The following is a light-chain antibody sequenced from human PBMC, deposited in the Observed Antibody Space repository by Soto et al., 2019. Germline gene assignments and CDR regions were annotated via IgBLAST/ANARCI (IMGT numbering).Light chain of an antibody. V-gene: IGLV3-9*01. CDR1: NIGSTN. Sequence: SYELTQQLSVSVALRQTARITCAGNNIGSTNVHWYQQKPGQAPVLVIYRDSYRPSGIPERFSGSNSGNTATLTISGAQVGDEADYYCQVWDSGALVFGGGTKVTVL. J-gene: IGLJ3*02. CDR2: RDS. CDR3: QVWDSGALV.